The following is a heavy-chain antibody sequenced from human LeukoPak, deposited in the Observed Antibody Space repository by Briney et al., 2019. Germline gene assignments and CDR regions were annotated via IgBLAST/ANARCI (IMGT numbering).Heavy chain of an antibody. J-gene: IGHJ3*02. D-gene: IGHD6-19*01. CDR1: GFTFSSYG. CDR2: ISYDGSNK. CDR3: AKDEGIAVGAFDI. V-gene: IGHV3-30*18. Sequence: GGSLRLSCAASGFTFSSYGMHWVRQAPGKGLEWVAVISYDGSNKYYADSVKGRFTISRDNSKNTLYLQMNSLRAEDTAVYYCAKDEGIAVGAFDIWGQGTMVTVSS.